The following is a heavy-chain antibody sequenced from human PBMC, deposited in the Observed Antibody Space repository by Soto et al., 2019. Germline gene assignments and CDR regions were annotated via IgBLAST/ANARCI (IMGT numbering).Heavy chain of an antibody. D-gene: IGHD2-15*01. J-gene: IGHJ4*02. CDR1: GGSISSYY. CDR2: IYYSGST. V-gene: IGHV4-59*01. CDR3: ARPDRYCSGGSCIYYFDY. Sequence: SETLSLTCTVSGGSISSYYWSWIRQPPGKGLEWIGYIYYSGSTNYNPSLKSRVTISVDTSKNQFSLKLSSVTAADTAVYYCARPDRYCSGGSCIYYFDYWGQGTLVTVS.